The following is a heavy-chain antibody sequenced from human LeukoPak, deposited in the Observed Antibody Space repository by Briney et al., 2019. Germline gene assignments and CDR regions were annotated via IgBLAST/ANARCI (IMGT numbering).Heavy chain of an antibody. J-gene: IGHJ5*02. Sequence: PSETLSLTCAVSGYSISSGYYWGWIRQPPGKGLEWIGSIYHSGSTYYNPSLKSRVTISADTSKNQFSLKLSSVTAADTAVYYCARRENRGWFDPWGQGTLVTVSS. CDR2: IYHSGST. CDR3: ARRENRGWFDP. CDR1: GYSISSGYY. D-gene: IGHD3-10*01. V-gene: IGHV4-38-2*01.